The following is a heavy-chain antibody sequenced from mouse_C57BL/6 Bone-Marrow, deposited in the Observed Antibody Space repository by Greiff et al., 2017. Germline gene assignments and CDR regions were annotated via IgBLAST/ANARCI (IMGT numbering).Heavy chain of an antibody. V-gene: IGHV1-59*01. CDR3: ARDCYGSSFDY. CDR2: IDPSDSYT. D-gene: IGHD1-1*01. Sequence: QVQLKQPGAELVRPGTSVKLSCKASGYTFTSYWMHWGKQRPGQGLEWIGVIDPSDSYTNYNQKFKGKATLTVDTSSSTAYMQLSSLTSEDSAVYCCARDCYGSSFDYWGQGTTLTVSS. CDR1: GYTFTSYW. J-gene: IGHJ2*01.